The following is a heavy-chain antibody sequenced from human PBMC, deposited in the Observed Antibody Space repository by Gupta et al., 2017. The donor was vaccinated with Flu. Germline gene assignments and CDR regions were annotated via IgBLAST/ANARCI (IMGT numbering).Heavy chain of an antibody. V-gene: IGHV3-7*01. D-gene: IGHD2-2*01. J-gene: IGHJ6*02. Sequence: EVQLVESGGGLVQPGGSLRLSCAASGFTFSSYWMSWVRQAPGKGREWVANIKQDGSEKYYVDSVKGRFTISRDNAKNSLYLQMNSLRAEDTAVYYCARGDCSSTSCYRYYYYYGMDVWGQGTTVTVSS. CDR2: IKQDGSEK. CDR1: GFTFSSYW. CDR3: ARGDCSSTSCYRYYYYYGMDV.